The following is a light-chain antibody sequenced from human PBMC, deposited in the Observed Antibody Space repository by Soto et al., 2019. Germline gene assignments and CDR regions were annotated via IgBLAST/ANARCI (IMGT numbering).Light chain of an antibody. CDR1: SSDVGGYNS. Sequence: QSALTQPPSASGSPGQSVTISCTGTSSDVGGYNSVSWYQQYPGKAPQLLIYEVSKRPSGVPDRFSGSKSGNTASLTVSGLQAEDEADYYCSSYAGSNYWVFGGGTKLTVL. CDR3: SSYAGSNYWV. CDR2: EVS. V-gene: IGLV2-8*01. J-gene: IGLJ2*01.